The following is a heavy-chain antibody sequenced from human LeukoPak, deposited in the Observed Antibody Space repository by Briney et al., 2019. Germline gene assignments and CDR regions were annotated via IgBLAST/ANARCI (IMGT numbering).Heavy chain of an antibody. V-gene: IGHV4-34*01. J-gene: IGHJ6*03. CDR1: GGSFSGYY. Sequence: SETLSLTCAVYGGSFSGYYWSWIRQPPGKGLEWIGEINDIGNTNYDPSLRSRVTISVDTSKNQFSLSLTSATAADTAVYFCARLGSVGYYNYQYMDIWGNGTTVTISS. CDR2: INDIGNT. D-gene: IGHD3-10*01. CDR3: ARLGSVGYYNYQYMDI.